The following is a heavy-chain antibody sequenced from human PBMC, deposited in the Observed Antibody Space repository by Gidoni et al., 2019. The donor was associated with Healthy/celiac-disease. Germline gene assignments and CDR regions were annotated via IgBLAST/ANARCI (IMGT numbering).Heavy chain of an antibody. CDR1: GFPFSSSW. D-gene: IGHD2-2*01. J-gene: IGHJ6*02. Sequence: EVQLVESEGGLVQPGGSLRLSCAASGFPFSSSWISSVRQAPGKGLERVANIKQDGSEKYYVDSVKGRFTISRDNAKNSLYLQMNSLRAEDTAVYYCAREVVVPASTSTKPYYYGMDVWGQGTTVTVSS. CDR2: IKQDGSEK. V-gene: IGHV3-7*01. CDR3: AREVVVPASTSTKPYYYGMDV.